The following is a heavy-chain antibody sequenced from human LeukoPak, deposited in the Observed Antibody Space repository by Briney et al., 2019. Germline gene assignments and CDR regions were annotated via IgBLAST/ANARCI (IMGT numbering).Heavy chain of an antibody. J-gene: IGHJ4*02. Sequence: ASVKVSCKASGYTFTSYDINWVRQATGQGLEWMGWMNPNSGNTGYAQKFQGRVTMTRDTSISTAYMELSRLRSDDTAVYYCARAPLLVVRADYWGQGTLVTVSS. D-gene: IGHD2-15*01. CDR2: MNPNSGNT. CDR1: GYTFTSYD. CDR3: ARAPLLVVRADY. V-gene: IGHV1-8*02.